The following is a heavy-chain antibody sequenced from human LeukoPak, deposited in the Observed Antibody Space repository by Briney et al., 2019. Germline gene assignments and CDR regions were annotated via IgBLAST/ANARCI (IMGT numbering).Heavy chain of an antibody. V-gene: IGHV4-39*07. Sequence: PSKTLSLTCTVSGGSISSSSYYWGWIRQPPGKGLEWIGSIYYSGSTYYNPSLKSRVTISVDTSKNQFSLKLSSVTAADTAVYYCARDFTVTAHYFDYWGQGTLVTVSS. CDR1: GGSISSSSYY. D-gene: IGHD2-21*02. CDR2: IYYSGST. CDR3: ARDFTVTAHYFDY. J-gene: IGHJ4*02.